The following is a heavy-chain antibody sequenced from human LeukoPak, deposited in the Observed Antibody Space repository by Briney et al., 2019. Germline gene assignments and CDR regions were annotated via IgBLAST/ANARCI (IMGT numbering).Heavy chain of an antibody. CDR1: GGSFSGYY. CDR3: AREGGYSSSWYREYYFDY. CDR2: IYYSGST. Sequence: PSETLSLTCAVYGGSFSGYYWSWIRQPPGKGLEWIGYIYYSGSTNYNPSLKSRVTISVDTSKNQFSLKLSSVTAADTAVYYCAREGGYSSSWYREYYFDYWGQGTLVTVSS. D-gene: IGHD6-13*01. J-gene: IGHJ4*02. V-gene: IGHV4-59*01.